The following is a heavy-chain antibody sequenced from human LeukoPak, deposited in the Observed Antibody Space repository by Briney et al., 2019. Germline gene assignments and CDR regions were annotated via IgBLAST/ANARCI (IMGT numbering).Heavy chain of an antibody. CDR2: ITGNGAVT. D-gene: IGHD1-26*01. V-gene: IGHV3-23*01. Sequence: PGGSLRLSCAASRFTFHTYAMIWVRQAPGKGLEWVSAITGNGAVTFYTDSVKGRFTISKDNSKNTLYLQMSGLRVEDTALYYCARLGSESPSDYWGQGTLVTVSS. CDR1: RFTFHTYA. CDR3: ARLGSESPSDY. J-gene: IGHJ4*02.